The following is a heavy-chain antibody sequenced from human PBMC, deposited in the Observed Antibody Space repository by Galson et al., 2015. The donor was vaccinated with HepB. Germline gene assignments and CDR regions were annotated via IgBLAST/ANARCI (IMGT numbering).Heavy chain of an antibody. Sequence: SVKVSCKASGYTFTGYYMHWVRQAPGQGLEWMGWINPNSGGTNYAQKFQGRVTMTRDTSISTAYMELRSLRSDDTAVYYCARLVKWYGDYVDYNWFDPWGQGTLVTVSS. CDR3: ARLVKWYGDYVDYNWFDP. CDR1: GYTFTGYY. CDR2: INPNSGGT. D-gene: IGHD4-17*01. V-gene: IGHV1-2*02. J-gene: IGHJ5*02.